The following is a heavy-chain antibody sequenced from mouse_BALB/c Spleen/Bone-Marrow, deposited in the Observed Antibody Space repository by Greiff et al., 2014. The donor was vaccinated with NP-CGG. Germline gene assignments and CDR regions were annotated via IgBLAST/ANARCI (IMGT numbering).Heavy chain of an antibody. CDR2: INPSTGYT. CDR3: ARGKGYGYVWSAY. D-gene: IGHD1-2*01. Sequence: VQLQQSGAELAKPGASVKMSCKASGYTFTSYWMHWVKQRPGQGLEWIGYINPSTGYTEYNQKFKDKATLTADKSSSTAYMQLSSLTSEDSAVYYCARGKGYGYVWSAYWGQGTLAPVSA. CDR1: GYTFTSYW. J-gene: IGHJ3*01. V-gene: IGHV1-7*01.